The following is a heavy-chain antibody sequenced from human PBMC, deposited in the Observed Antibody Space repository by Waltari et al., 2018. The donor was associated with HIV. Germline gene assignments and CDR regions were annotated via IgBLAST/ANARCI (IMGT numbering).Heavy chain of an antibody. CDR1: GGSLSTYY. CDR2: IYDSGST. Sequence: QVQLQESGPGLVKPSETLSLTSPRSGGSLSTYYCSWIRQLPWKGLEWIGYIYDSGSTNYNPSLKSRVTISVDTSKNQFSLKLSSVTAADTAVYYCARLYCSSTSCYPYWYFDLWGRGTLVTVSS. V-gene: IGHV4-59*01. J-gene: IGHJ2*01. CDR3: ARLYCSSTSCYPYWYFDL. D-gene: IGHD2-2*01.